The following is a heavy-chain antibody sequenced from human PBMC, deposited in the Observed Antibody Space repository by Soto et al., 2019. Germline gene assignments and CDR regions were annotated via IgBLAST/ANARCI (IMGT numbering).Heavy chain of an antibody. V-gene: IGHV3-21*01. CDR1: GFTFSSCS. J-gene: IGHJ4*02. D-gene: IGHD3-10*01. CDR3: ARDPRYSGSGSSYYFDY. CDR2: ISGTSDYI. Sequence: GGSLRLSCAASGFTFSSCSMNWGRQAPGGGLEWVSSISGTSDYISYSDSVKGRFTISRDNARNSRFLQMNSLRAEDTAVYVCARDPRYSGSGSSYYFDYWGQGA.